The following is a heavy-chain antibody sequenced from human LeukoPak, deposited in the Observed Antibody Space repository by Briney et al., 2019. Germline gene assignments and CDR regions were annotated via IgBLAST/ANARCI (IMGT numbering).Heavy chain of an antibody. D-gene: IGHD4-23*01. CDR2: IYYSGST. CDR1: GGSISSYY. J-gene: IGHJ2*01. V-gene: IGHV4-59*08. CDR3: ARLAIDYGGNNIYWYFDL. Sequence: SETLSLTCTVSGGSISSYYWSWIRQPPGKGLEWIGYIYYSGSTNYNPSLKSRVTISVDTSKNQFSLKLSSVTAADTAVYYCARLAIDYGGNNIYWYFDLWGRGTLVTVSS.